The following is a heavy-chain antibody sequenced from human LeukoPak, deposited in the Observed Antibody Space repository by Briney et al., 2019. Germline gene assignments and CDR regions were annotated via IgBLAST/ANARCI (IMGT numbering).Heavy chain of an antibody. CDR2: LGVSVSGSGGST. CDR1: GFTFSRYA. Sequence: QPGGSLRLSCAASGFTFSRYAMSWVRQAPGKGLEWVSALGVSVSGSGGSTYYADSVKGRFTISRDNSKNTLYLQMNSLRAEDTAVYYCTKDQSFRGSAHYAYFDYWGQGTLVTVSS. D-gene: IGHD4/OR15-4a*01. V-gene: IGHV3-23*01. CDR3: TKDQSFRGSAHYAYFDY. J-gene: IGHJ4*02.